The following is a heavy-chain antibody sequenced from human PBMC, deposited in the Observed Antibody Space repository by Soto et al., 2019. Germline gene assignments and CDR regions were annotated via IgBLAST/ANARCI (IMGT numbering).Heavy chain of an antibody. J-gene: IGHJ1*01. D-gene: IGHD6-19*01. CDR3: ARVGNEYSSGWPLGY. Sequence: ASVKVSCKASGYTFTSYDINWVRQATGQGLEWMGWMNPNSGNTGYAQKFQGRVTMTRDTSISTAYMDLSRLRSDDTAVYFCARVGNEYSSGWPLGYWGQGTLVTVSS. CDR2: MNPNSGNT. V-gene: IGHV1-8*01. CDR1: GYTFTSYD.